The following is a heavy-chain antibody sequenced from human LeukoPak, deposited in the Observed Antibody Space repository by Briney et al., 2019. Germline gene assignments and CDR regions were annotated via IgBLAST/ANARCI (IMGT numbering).Heavy chain of an antibody. D-gene: IGHD3-22*01. V-gene: IGHV3-48*03. J-gene: IGHJ4*02. CDR3: ARDSDSSGYFDS. Sequence: GGSLRLSCVASGFTFSGYEMNWVRPAPGKGLEWVSYISSIGRTIYYADSVKGRFTISRDNAKNSLYLQMNILRAEDTAVYYCARDSDSSGYFDSWGQGTLVTVSS. CDR2: ISSIGRTI. CDR1: GFTFSGYE.